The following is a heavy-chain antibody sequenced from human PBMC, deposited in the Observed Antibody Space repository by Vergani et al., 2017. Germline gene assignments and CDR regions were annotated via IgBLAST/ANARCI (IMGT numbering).Heavy chain of an antibody. CDR1: GGTFSSYT. V-gene: IGHV1-69*02. D-gene: IGHD1-14*01. CDR2: IIPILGIA. Sequence: QVQLVQSGAEVKKPGSSVKVSCKASGGTFSSYTISWVRQAPGQGLEWMGRIIPILGIANYAQKFQGRVTITADKSTSTAYMELSSLRSEDTAVYYCASNIRDPNQNDYWGQGTLVTVSS. CDR3: ASNIRDPNQNDY. J-gene: IGHJ4*02.